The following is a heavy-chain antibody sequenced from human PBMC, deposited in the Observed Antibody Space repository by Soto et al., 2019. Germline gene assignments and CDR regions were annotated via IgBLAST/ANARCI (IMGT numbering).Heavy chain of an antibody. D-gene: IGHD3-22*01. CDR3: AKDHLNSDSSGYPAG. V-gene: IGHV3-23*01. Sequence: SAILSCAASGFTFSSSAMSWVRQAPGKGLEWVSAISGSGGSTYYADAVKGRFSISRDKSKNTLYLQMNSLRAEDTAVYYCAKDHLNSDSSGYPAGWGQGTLVTVSS. CDR2: ISGSGGST. J-gene: IGHJ4*02. CDR1: GFTFSSSA.